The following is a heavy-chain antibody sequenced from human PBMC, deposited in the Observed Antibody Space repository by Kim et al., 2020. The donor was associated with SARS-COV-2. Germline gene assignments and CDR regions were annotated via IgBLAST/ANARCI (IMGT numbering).Heavy chain of an antibody. Sequence: GGSLRLSCAASEFSVSTKTMTWVRQAPGKGLEWVSIIYRNGTTYYADSVKGRFTTSRDTSKNTLYLQMDNLRADDTAVYYCAGDIYNNYLYKFWGQGTLVPVSP. CDR1: EFSVSTKT. CDR2: IYRNGTT. D-gene: IGHD1-1*01. V-gene: IGHV3-53*01. CDR3: AGDIYNNYLYKF. J-gene: IGHJ1*01.